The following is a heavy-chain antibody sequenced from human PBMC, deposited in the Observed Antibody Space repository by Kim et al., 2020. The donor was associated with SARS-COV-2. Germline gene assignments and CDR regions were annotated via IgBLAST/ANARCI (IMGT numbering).Heavy chain of an antibody. Sequence: NPYLESRVTMSVDTSKTQFSLELTSVTAADTAVYYCARGLTAAGANNFDYWGQGTLVTVSS. CDR3: ARGLTAAGANNFDY. D-gene: IGHD6-13*01. V-gene: IGHV4-4*07. J-gene: IGHJ4*02.